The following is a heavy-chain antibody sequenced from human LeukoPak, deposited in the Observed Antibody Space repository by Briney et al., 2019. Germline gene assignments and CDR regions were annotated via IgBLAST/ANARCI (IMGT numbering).Heavy chain of an antibody. CDR1: GGSFSGYY. CDR3: ARGGLRYFDWLFYDY. Sequence: SETLSLTCAVYGGSFSGYYWSWIRQPPGKGLEWIGEINHSGSTNYNPSLKSRVTISVYTSKNQFSLKLSSVTAAHTAVYYCARGGLRYFDWLFYDYWGQGTLVTVSS. J-gene: IGHJ4*02. D-gene: IGHD3-9*01. V-gene: IGHV4-34*01. CDR2: INHSGST.